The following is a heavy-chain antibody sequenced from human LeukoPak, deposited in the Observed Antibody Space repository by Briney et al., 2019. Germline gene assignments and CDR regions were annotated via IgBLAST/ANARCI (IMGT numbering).Heavy chain of an antibody. CDR2: IYYSGST. V-gene: IGHV4-59*08. CDR1: GGSISSYY. CDR3: ARHVGAAMVTGFDP. D-gene: IGHD5-18*01. J-gene: IGHJ5*02. Sequence: SETLSLTCTVSGGSISSYYWSWIRQPPGKGLEWIGYIYYSGSTNYNPSLKSRVTISVDTSKNQFSLKLSPVTAADTAVYYCARHVGAAMVTGFDPWGQGTLVTVSS.